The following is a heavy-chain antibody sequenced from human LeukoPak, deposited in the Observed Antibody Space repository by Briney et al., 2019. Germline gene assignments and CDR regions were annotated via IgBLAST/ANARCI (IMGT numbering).Heavy chain of an antibody. J-gene: IGHJ3*02. D-gene: IGHD3-22*01. Sequence: SETLSLTCTVSGGSISSYYWSWIRQPAGKGLEWIGYIYYSGSTNYNPSLKSRVTISVDTSKNQFSLKLSSVTAADTAVYYCASFFDYYDSSDGAFDIWGQGTMVTVSS. V-gene: IGHV4-59*01. CDR1: GGSISSYY. CDR2: IYYSGST. CDR3: ASFFDYYDSSDGAFDI.